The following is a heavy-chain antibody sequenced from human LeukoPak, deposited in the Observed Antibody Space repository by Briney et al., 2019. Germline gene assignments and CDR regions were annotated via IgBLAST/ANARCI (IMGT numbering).Heavy chain of an antibody. Sequence: GASLRLSCAASGFTVSSNYMSCVRHAPGKGLEWGSVIYSGGSKYYAYSVRGRFIIVSTNSKNILYLQMNSMTAEDTAVYYCAREGYNSSCPYFDYWGQGTLVTVSS. D-gene: IGHD3-22*01. V-gene: IGHV3-53*01. CDR3: AREGYNSSCPYFDY. CDR1: GFTVSSNY. J-gene: IGHJ4*02. CDR2: IYSGGSK.